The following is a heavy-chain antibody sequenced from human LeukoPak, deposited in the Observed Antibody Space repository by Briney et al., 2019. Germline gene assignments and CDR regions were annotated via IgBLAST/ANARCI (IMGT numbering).Heavy chain of an antibody. D-gene: IGHD3-22*01. V-gene: IGHV3-48*03. CDR2: ISSSGTTI. CDR1: GFTFSSYE. Sequence: GGSLRLSCAASGFTFSSYEMIWVRQAPGKGLEWVSYISSSGTTIYYADSVKGRFTISRDNAKNSLYLQMISLRAEDTAVYSCARDNYDSSGPYYFDYWGQGTLVTVPS. J-gene: IGHJ4*02. CDR3: ARDNYDSSGPYYFDY.